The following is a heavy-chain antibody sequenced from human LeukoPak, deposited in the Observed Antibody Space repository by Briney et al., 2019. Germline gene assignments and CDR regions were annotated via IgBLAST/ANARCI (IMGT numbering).Heavy chain of an antibody. CDR2: IYHSGVT. D-gene: IGHD5-12*01. J-gene: IGHJ4*02. V-gene: IGHV4-30-2*01. Sequence: PSQTLSLTCAVSGRSISSDSYSWSWIRQPPGKGLEWFGYIYHSGVTYYSPSLKSRVTISVDRSKNQFSLKLNSVTAADTAVYYCARGGYSGYGEFDYWGQGTLVTVSS. CDR3: ARGGYSGYGEFDY. CDR1: GRSISSDSYS.